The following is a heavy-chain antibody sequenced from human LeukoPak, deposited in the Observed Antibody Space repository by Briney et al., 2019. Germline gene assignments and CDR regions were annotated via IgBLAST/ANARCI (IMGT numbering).Heavy chain of an antibody. CDR1: GGTSISYD. Sequence: GASVKVSCKASGGTSISYDISWVRQAPGQGLEWMGGIMPISGTANYAQKFQGRVTITADKPTNTAYMELSSLRSEDTAVYYCARSQPGITIFGVVRRPTKNMDVWGKGTTVTVSS. CDR3: ARSQPGITIFGVVRRPTKNMDV. CDR2: IMPISGTA. J-gene: IGHJ6*03. V-gene: IGHV1-69*06. D-gene: IGHD3-3*01.